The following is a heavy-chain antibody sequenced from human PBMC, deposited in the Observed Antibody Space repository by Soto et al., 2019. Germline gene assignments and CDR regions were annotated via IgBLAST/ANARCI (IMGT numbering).Heavy chain of an antibody. Sequence: LRLSCAASGFTFSSAWMNWVRQTPGKGLEWVGRIKSKVDGGTTDYAAPVKGRFSISRDDSQNTLYLQMNSLKTEDTAVYFCTEDPPTGSPGIDYWGQGTLVTVSP. CDR1: GFTFSSAW. V-gene: IGHV3-15*07. CDR2: IKSKVDGGTT. D-gene: IGHD2-15*01. J-gene: IGHJ4*02. CDR3: TEDPPTGSPGIDY.